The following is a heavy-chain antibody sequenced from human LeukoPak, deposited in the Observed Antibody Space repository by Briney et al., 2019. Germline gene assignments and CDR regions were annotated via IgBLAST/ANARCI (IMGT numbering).Heavy chain of an antibody. CDR2: INSDGSST. V-gene: IGHV3-74*01. CDR1: GFTFRSYW. J-gene: IGHJ6*02. CDR3: AILRHPYYYYGMDV. Sequence: AGGSLRLSCAASGFTFRSYWMHWVRQAPGKGLVWVSRINSDGSSTSYADSVKGRFTISRDNAKNTLYLQMNSLRAEDTAVYYCAILRHPYYYYGMDVWGQGTTVTVSS.